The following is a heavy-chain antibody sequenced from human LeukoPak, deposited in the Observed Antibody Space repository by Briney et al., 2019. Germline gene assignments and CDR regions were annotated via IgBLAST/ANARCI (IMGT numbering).Heavy chain of an antibody. J-gene: IGHJ4*02. CDR1: GFTFSSYT. Sequence: GGSLRLSCAASGFTFSSYTMNWVRQAPGKGLEWVSSISSSSTYIYYADSMKGRFTISRDNAKNSLYLQMKSLRAEDTAVYYCARDSYDSSGYYDYWGQGTLVTVSS. CDR3: ARDSYDSSGYYDY. D-gene: IGHD3-22*01. CDR2: ISSSSTYI. V-gene: IGHV3-21*01.